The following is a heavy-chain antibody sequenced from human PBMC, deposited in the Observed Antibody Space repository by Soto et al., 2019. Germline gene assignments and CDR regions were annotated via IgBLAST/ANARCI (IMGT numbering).Heavy chain of an antibody. D-gene: IGHD3-3*02. J-gene: IGHJ4*02. CDR1: GGTFSNDI. CDR3: AREKRYTINPVLVY. V-gene: IGHV1-69*08. Sequence: GASVKVSCKTSGGTFSNDIITWVRQAPGQGLEWMGRIIPLLDTTNYAQKFQGRVTITADKSTGTAYMELNRLRSEDTAVYYCAREKRYTINPVLVYWGQGTLVTVSS. CDR2: IIPLLDTT.